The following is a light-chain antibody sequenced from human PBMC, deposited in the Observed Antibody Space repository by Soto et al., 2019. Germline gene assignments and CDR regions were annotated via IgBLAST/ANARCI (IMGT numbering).Light chain of an antibody. V-gene: IGKV1-5*03. CDR2: KAS. CDR1: QSINTW. Sequence: DIQMTQSPSTLSASVGDRVTITCRASQSINTWLAWYQQKPGKAPKLLIYKASSLGSGVPSRFSGSWSGTDFTLTISSLQPDDFAIYYCQQYNSHSSYTFGQGTKLEIK. CDR3: QQYNSHSSYT. J-gene: IGKJ2*01.